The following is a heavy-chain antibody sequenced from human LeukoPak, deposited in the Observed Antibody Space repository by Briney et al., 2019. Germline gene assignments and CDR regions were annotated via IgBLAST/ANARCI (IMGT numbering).Heavy chain of an antibody. V-gene: IGHV3-30*02. CDR3: ARDLVGATTG. CDR1: GFTFSSSG. D-gene: IGHD1-26*01. Sequence: QSGGSLRLSCAASGFTFSSSGMHWVRQAPGKGLEWVAFIRYDRASQYYADSVRGRFTISRDNSKNTLYLQMNSLRAEDTAVYYCARDLVGATTGWGQGTLVTVSS. CDR2: IRYDRASQ. J-gene: IGHJ4*02.